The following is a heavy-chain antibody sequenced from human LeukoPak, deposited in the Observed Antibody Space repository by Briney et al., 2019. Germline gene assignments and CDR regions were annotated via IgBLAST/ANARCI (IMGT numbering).Heavy chain of an antibody. D-gene: IGHD6-25*01. V-gene: IGHV3-53*01. J-gene: IGHJ4*02. CDR1: GFTVSSNY. Sequence: GGSLRLSCAASGFTVSSNYMSWVRQAPVKGLGWVSAISGDGTRTYYADSVKGRFTISRDNSKNKVYLQMNSLRTEDTAVYYCAREGPYSSGTFGYWGQGTLVTVSS. CDR2: ISGDGTRT. CDR3: AREGPYSSGTFGY.